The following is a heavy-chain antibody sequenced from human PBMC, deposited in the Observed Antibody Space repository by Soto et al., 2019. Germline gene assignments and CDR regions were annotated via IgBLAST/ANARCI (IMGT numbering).Heavy chain of an antibody. Sequence: GGSLRLSCAASGFTFTSYWMHWVRQAPGKGLVWVSRINSDGSSTNYADSVKGRSTISRDNAKNTLYLQMNSLRAEDTAVYYCARGGYCSGGTCYGSYHYGMDVWGQGTTVTVSS. CDR2: INSDGSST. CDR3: ARGGYCSGGTCYGSYHYGMDV. V-gene: IGHV3-74*01. CDR1: GFTFTSYW. J-gene: IGHJ6*02. D-gene: IGHD2-15*01.